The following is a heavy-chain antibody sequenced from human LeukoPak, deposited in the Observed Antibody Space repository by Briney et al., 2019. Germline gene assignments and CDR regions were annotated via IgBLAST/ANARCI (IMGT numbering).Heavy chain of an antibody. CDR1: GGTFSSYA. CDR3: ARGYRTYYDILTGYETLDY. CDR2: IIPIFGTA. J-gene: IGHJ4*02. V-gene: IGHV1-69*05. Sequence: GSSVKVSCKASGGTFSSYAISWVRQAPGQGLEWMGRIIPIFGTANYAQKFQGRVTITTDESTSTAYMELSSMRSEDTAVYYCARGYRTYYDILTGYETLDYWGQGTLVTVSS. D-gene: IGHD3-9*01.